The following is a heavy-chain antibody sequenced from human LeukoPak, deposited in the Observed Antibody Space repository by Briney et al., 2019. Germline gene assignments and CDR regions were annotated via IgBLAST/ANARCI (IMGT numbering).Heavy chain of an antibody. D-gene: IGHD3-3*01. CDR1: GGTFSSYA. Sequence: SVKVSCKASGGTFSSYAISWVRQAPGQGLEWMGGIIPIFGTANYAQKFQGRVTITADESTSTAYMELSSLRSEDTAVYYCAVNKDDFWSGSPFDYWGQGTLVTVSS. CDR3: AVNKDDFWSGSPFDY. J-gene: IGHJ4*02. CDR2: IIPIFGTA. V-gene: IGHV1-69*13.